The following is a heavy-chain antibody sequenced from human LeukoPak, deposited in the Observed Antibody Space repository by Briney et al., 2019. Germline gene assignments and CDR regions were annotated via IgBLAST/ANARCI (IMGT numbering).Heavy chain of an antibody. CDR1: GFTFSSYE. CDR2: ISSSGSTI. V-gene: IGHV3-48*03. Sequence: PGGSLRLSCAASGFTFSSYEMNWVRQAPGKGLEWVSYISSSGSTIYYADSVKGRFTISRDNAKNSLYLQMNSLRAEDTAVYYCARDGLRERYYYYYYMDVWGKGTTVTISS. D-gene: IGHD4-17*01. J-gene: IGHJ6*03. CDR3: ARDGLRERYYYYYYMDV.